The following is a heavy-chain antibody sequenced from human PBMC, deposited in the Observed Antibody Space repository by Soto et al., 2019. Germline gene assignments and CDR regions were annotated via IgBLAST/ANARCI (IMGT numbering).Heavy chain of an antibody. V-gene: IGHV1-18*01. CDR3: ARDQSGFRYSSGWYDY. Sequence: QVQLVQSGAEVKKPGASVKVSCKASGYTFTSYGISWVRQAPGQGLEWMGWISAYNGNTNYAQKLQGRVTMTTDTSTSTAYMELRSLRADDTAVYYCARDQSGFRYSSGWYDYWGQGTLVTVSS. D-gene: IGHD6-19*01. CDR2: ISAYNGNT. CDR1: GYTFTSYG. J-gene: IGHJ4*02.